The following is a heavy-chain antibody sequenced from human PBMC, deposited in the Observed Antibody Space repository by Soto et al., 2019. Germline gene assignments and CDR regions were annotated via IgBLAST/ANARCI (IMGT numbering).Heavy chain of an antibody. D-gene: IGHD3-10*01. Sequence: QVQLQESGPGLVKPSETLSLTCTVSGGSVSSGSYYWSWIRQPPGKGLEWIGYIYYSGSTNYNPYLKSRVTISVDTSKNQFSLKLSSVNAADTAVYYCARDKGVVKVRGVILGWFDPWGQGTLVTVSS. J-gene: IGHJ5*02. V-gene: IGHV4-61*01. CDR1: GGSVSSGSYY. CDR2: IYYSGST. CDR3: ARDKGVVKVRGVILGWFDP.